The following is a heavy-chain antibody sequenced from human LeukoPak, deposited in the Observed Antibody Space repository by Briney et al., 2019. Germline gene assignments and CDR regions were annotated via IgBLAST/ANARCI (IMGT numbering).Heavy chain of an antibody. CDR3: ARVVVEHYYYYGMDV. J-gene: IGHJ6*02. V-gene: IGHV1-2*02. Sequence: ASVKVSCKASGYTFTGYYMHWVRQAPGQGLEWMGWINPNSGGTNYAQKFQGRVTMTRDTSISAAYMELSRLRSDDTAVYYCARVVVEHYYYYGMDVWGQGTTVTVSS. D-gene: IGHD2-15*01. CDR1: GYTFTGYY. CDR2: INPNSGGT.